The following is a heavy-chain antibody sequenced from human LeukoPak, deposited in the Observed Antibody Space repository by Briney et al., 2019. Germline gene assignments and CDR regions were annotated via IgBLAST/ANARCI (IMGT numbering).Heavy chain of an antibody. D-gene: IGHD3-22*01. V-gene: IGHV1-46*01. J-gene: IGHJ3*01. CDR3: VREAATYYYDSSDYYRQTELFDV. Sequence: ASVKVSCKASGYTFTSYYTHWVRQAPGQGLGWMGIINPSGGSTSYAQKFQGRVTMTRDTSTSTVYMELSSLRSEDTAVYYCVREAATYYYDSSDYYRQTELFDVWGQGTMVTVSS. CDR2: INPSGGST. CDR1: GYTFTSYY.